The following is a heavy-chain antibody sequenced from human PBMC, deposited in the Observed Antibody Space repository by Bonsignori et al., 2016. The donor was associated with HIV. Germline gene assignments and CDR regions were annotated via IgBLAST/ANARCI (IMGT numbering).Heavy chain of an antibody. J-gene: IGHJ4*02. V-gene: IGHV4-34*01. CDR3: ASYDFLGVY. CDR2: INHSGST. CDR1: GGSFSGYY. Sequence: QVQLQQWGARLLKPSETLSLTCAVYGGSFSGYYWSWIRQSPGKGLEWIGEINHSGSTNYNPSLKSRVSISVDTSKNQFSLKLSSVTAADTAVYFCASYDFLGVYWGQGTLVTVSS. D-gene: IGHD3/OR15-3a*01.